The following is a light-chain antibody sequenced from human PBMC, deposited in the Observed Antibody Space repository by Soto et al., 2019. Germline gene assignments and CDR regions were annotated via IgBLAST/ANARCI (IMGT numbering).Light chain of an antibody. Sequence: EIVLTQSPGSLSLSPGQRATLSCRASQSVDTTFFAWYQKKPGQAPGLLIYGASKRATGIPDRFSGSGSGTDFSLIISRLEPEDFAVYYCQQYMSSETFGQGIKVEIK. V-gene: IGKV3-20*01. CDR1: QSVDTTF. CDR2: GAS. CDR3: QQYMSSET. J-gene: IGKJ1*01.